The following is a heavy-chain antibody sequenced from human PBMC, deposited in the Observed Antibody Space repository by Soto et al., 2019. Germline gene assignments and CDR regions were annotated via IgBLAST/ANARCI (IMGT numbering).Heavy chain of an antibody. J-gene: IGHJ4*02. CDR3: ARQRIWFRYLDF. V-gene: IGHV1-3*04. Sequence: ASVKVSCKASGYTFTGYYMHWVRQAPGQRPEWMGWINTGNDNTKYPQNFKDRVIITRDTSTSTAYMELSSLRSEDTSVYFCARQRIWFRYLDFWGQGTLVTVSS. CDR2: INTGNDNT. CDR1: GYTFTGYY. D-gene: IGHD3-10*01.